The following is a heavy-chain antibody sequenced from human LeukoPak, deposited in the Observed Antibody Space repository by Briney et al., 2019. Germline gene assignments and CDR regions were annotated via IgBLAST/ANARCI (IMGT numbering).Heavy chain of an antibody. CDR2: IYSSGST. V-gene: IGHV4-61*02. CDR1: GGSVSSSNYY. D-gene: IGHD6-13*01. CDR3: AREGVAATGLDY. J-gene: IGHJ4*02. Sequence: SETLSLTCTVSGGSVSSSNYYWSWIRQPAGKGLEWIGRIYSSGSTNYNPSLKSRVTISVDTSRNQFSLKLSSVTAADTAVYFCAREGVAATGLDYWGQGTLVTVSS.